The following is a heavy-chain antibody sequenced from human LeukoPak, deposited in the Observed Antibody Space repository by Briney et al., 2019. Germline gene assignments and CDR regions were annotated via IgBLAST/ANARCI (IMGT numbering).Heavy chain of an antibody. D-gene: IGHD6-13*01. V-gene: IGHV1-8*03. J-gene: IGHJ4*02. Sequence: EASVKVSCKASGYTFTSYDINWVRQATGQGLEWMGWMNPNSGNTGYAQKFQGRVTITRNTSISTAYMELSSVRSEDTAVYYCARAQSIAAADHFDYWGQGTLVTVSS. CDR3: ARAQSIAAADHFDY. CDR1: GYTFTSYD. CDR2: MNPNSGNT.